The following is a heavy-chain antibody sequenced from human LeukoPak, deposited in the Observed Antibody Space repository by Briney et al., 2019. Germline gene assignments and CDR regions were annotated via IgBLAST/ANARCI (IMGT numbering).Heavy chain of an antibody. CDR3: ARLGGYSYGSSYYFDY. CDR2: IFCSGNT. J-gene: IGHJ4*02. CDR1: GGSISSSNW. D-gene: IGHD5-18*01. V-gene: IGHV4-4*02. Sequence: SETLSLTCAVSGGSISSSNWWSWVRQPPGKGLEWIGNIFCSGNTYYNPSLKSRVTISVDTSKNQFSLRLSSVTAADTAVYYCARLGGYSYGSSYYFDYWGQGTLVTVSS.